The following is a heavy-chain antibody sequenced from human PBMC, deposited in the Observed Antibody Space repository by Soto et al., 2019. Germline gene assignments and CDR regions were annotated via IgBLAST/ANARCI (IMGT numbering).Heavy chain of an antibody. J-gene: IGHJ6*02. Sequence: GASVKVSCKASGGTFSRYSITWVRQAPGHGLEWIGRIIPIFGIASYAQKFQGRVTITADESTSTAYMELSSLRSDDTAVYYCAREDRDRETGLIPAAIDGMYVWGQETTVTVSS. CDR2: IIPIFGIA. V-gene: IGHV1-69*13. CDR3: AREDRDRETGLIPAAIDGMYV. CDR1: GGTFSRYS. D-gene: IGHD2-2*01.